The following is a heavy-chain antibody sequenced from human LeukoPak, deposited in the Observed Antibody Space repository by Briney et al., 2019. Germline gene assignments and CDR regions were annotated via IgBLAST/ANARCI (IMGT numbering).Heavy chain of an antibody. V-gene: IGHV4-39*01. CDR1: GGSISGSDYY. CDR2: VLYTGIT. J-gene: IGHJ4*02. CDR3: ARQDYADAFYN. D-gene: IGHD4-17*01. Sequence: ASENLSLTCTVSGGSISGSDYYWGWVRQPPGKGLEWIGSVLYTGITNYNPSLKSRLSISVDMSKIQFSLRLSSVTAADTAVYYCARQDYADAFYNWGQGTLVTVSS.